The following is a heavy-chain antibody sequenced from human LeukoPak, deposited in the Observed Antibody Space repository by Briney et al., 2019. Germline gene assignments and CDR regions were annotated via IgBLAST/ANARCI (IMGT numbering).Heavy chain of an antibody. J-gene: IGHJ4*02. V-gene: IGHV3-33*01. CDR3: ARATYYYDSSGYYYRPHFDY. CDR1: GFTFSSYA. D-gene: IGHD3-22*01. Sequence: GGSLRLSCAASGFTFSSYAMSWVRQAPGKGLEWVAVIWYDGSNKYYADSVRGRFTIPRDNSKNTLYLQMNSLRAEDTAVYYCARATYYYDSSGYYYRPHFDYWGQGTLVTVSS. CDR2: IWYDGSNK.